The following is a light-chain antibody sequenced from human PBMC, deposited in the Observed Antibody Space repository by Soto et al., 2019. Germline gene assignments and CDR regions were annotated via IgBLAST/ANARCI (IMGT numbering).Light chain of an antibody. J-gene: IGLJ1*01. CDR3: GTWDSSLTTFV. CDR2: END. Sequence: QSVXTQPPSVSAAPGQKVTMSCSGSSSNIGEYYVSWHQQLPGTAPKLLIYENDKRPSGIPDRFSGSKSGTSATLDITGLQPGDEADYYCGTWDSSLTTFVFGTGTKVTVL. CDR1: SSNIGEYY. V-gene: IGLV1-51*02.